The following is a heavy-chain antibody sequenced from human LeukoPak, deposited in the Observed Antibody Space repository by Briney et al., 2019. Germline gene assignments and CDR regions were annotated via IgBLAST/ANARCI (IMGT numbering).Heavy chain of an antibody. J-gene: IGHJ4*02. Sequence: TGGSLRLSCAASGFTFSSYWMSWVRQAPGKGLEWVAVISDDGRHNYYADSVKGRFTISRDNSKSTLYLQMNSLRDDDSAAYFCARVYLERLTAGYFDHWGQGTQVTVSS. CDR3: ARVYLERLTAGYFDH. V-gene: IGHV3-30*03. D-gene: IGHD2-8*01. CDR2: ISDDGRHN. CDR1: GFTFSSYW.